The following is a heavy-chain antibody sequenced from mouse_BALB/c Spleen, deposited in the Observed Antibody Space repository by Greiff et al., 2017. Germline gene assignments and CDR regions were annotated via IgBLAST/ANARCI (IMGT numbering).Heavy chain of an antibody. Sequence: VQLQQPGAELVKPGASVKLSCKASGYTFTSYYMHWVKQRPEQGLEWIGWIDPENGNTIYDPKFQGKASITADTSSNTAYLQLSSLTSEDTAVYYCARNYGSSLYAMDYWGQGTSVTVSA. CDR3: ARNYGSSLYAMDY. J-gene: IGHJ4*01. D-gene: IGHD1-1*01. V-gene: IGHV14-1*02. CDR2: IDPENGNT. CDR1: GYTFTSYY.